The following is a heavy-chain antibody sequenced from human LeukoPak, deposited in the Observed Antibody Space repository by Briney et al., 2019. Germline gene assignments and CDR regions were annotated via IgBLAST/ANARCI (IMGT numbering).Heavy chain of an antibody. J-gene: IGHJ3*02. CDR1: GGSFSSGGSY. D-gene: IGHD3-22*01. CDR2: ISYSGST. V-gene: IGHV4-31*03. CDR3: ARDSYYDSSGYNDAFDI. Sequence: SQTLSLTCTVSGGSFSSGGSYWSWIRQHPGKGLQWIGYISYSGSTYYNPSLKSRVTISVDTSKNQFSLKLSSVTAADTAVYYCARDSYYDSSGYNDAFDIWGQGTMVTVSS.